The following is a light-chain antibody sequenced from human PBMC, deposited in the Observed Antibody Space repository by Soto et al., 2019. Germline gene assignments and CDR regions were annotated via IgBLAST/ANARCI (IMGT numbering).Light chain of an antibody. CDR1: SSNIGAGYD. J-gene: IGLJ1*01. CDR2: GNI. V-gene: IGLV1-40*01. CDR3: QSYDSTLSARYV. Sequence: QSALAQPPSVSGAPGQTVTISCTGSSSNIGAGYDVHWYQQRPGTAPKLLIFGNINRPSGVPDRFSGSKSGTSASLAITGLQAEDEGDYYCQSYDSTLSARYVFGTGTKVTVL.